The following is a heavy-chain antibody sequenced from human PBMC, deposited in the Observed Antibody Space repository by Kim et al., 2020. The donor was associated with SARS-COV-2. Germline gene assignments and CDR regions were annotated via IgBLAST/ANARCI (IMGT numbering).Heavy chain of an antibody. V-gene: IGHV4-39*01. CDR1: GGSISSSSYY. Sequence: SETLSLTCTVSGGSISSSSYYWGWIRQPPGKGLEWIGSIYYSGSTYYNPSLKSRVTISVDTSKNQFSLKLSSVTAADTAVYYCARMDWLIDYWGQGTLVTVSA. CDR2: IYYSGST. D-gene: IGHD5-12*01. J-gene: IGHJ4*02. CDR3: ARMDWLIDY.